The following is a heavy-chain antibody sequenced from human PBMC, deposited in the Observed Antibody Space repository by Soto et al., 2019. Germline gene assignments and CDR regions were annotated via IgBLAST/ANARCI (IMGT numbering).Heavy chain of an antibody. J-gene: IGHJ6*02. CDR1: GFTFSSYS. CDR2: ISSSSSYI. CDR3: ARGESSSDYYYYGMDV. Sequence: GGSLRLSCAASGFTFSSYSMNWVRQAPGKGLEWVSSISSSSSYIYYADSVKGRFTISRDNAKNSLYLQMNSLRAEDTAVYYCARGESSSDYYYYGMDVWGQGTTVTVSS. D-gene: IGHD6-6*01. V-gene: IGHV3-21*01.